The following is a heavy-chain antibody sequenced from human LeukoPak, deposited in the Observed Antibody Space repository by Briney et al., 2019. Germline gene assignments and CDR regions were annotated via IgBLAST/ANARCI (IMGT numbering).Heavy chain of an antibody. V-gene: IGHV3-48*03. CDR2: ISSSGGTI. J-gene: IGHJ5*02. CDR1: GFTFSSYE. D-gene: IGHD5-12*01. Sequence: QPGGSLRLSCAASGFTFSSYEMNWVRQAPGKELEWVSYISSSGGTIYYADSVKGRFTISRGNAKSSLYLQMNSLRAEDTAVYYCARDESGYSGYVRFDPWGQGTLVTVSS. CDR3: ARDESGYSGYVRFDP.